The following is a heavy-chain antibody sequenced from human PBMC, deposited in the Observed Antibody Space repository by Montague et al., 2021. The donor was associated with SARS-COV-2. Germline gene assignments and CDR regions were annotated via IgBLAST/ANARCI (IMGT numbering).Heavy chain of an antibody. Sequence: SLRLSCAASGFTFSSYGMHWVRQAPGKGLEWVAVIWYDGSNKYYADSVKGRFTISRDNSKNTLHLQMNSLRAKDTAVYYCARDLAVAESPVGYWGQGTLVTVSS. J-gene: IGHJ4*02. CDR3: ARDLAVAESPVGY. CDR2: IWYDGSNK. D-gene: IGHD6-19*01. CDR1: GFTFSSYG. V-gene: IGHV3-33*01.